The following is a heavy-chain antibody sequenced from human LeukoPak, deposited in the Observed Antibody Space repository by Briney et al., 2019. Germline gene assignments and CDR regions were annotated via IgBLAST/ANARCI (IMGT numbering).Heavy chain of an antibody. V-gene: IGHV3-23*01. CDR2: IIGSGGST. CDR1: GFTFSSYG. CDR3: AKGTYYYDSSGYYGGYYFDY. D-gene: IGHD3-22*01. J-gene: IGHJ4*02. Sequence: GRSLRLSCAASGFTFSSYGMHWVRQAPGKGLEWVSAIIGSGGSTYYADSVKGRFTISRGNSKNTLYLQMNSLRAEDTAVYYCAKGTYYYDSSGYYGGYYFDYWGQGTLVTVSS.